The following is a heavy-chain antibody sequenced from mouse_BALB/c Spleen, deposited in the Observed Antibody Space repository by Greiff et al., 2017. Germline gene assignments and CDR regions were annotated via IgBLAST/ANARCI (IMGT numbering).Heavy chain of an antibody. D-gene: IGHD2-2*01. CDR2: IYPGDGDT. CDR1: GYAFSSYW. J-gene: IGHJ2*01. Sequence: QVQLQQSGAELVRPGSSVKISCKASGYAFSSYWMNWVKQRPGQGLEWIGQIYPGDGDTNYNGKFKGKATLTADKSSSTAYMQLSSLTSEDSAVYFCARGDGYGEIDYWGQGTTLTVSS. V-gene: IGHV1-80*01. CDR3: ARGDGYGEIDY.